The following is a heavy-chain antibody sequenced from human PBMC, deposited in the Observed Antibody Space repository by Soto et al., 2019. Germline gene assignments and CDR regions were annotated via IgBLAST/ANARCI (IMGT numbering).Heavy chain of an antibody. CDR1: GYSFTSYW. Sequence: GESLKISCKGSGYSFTSYWIGWVRQMPGKGLEWMGIIYPGDSDTRYSPSFQGQVTISADKSISTAYLQWSSLKASDTAMYYCARLNLDCSGGSCYLNHYYYYYMDVWGKGTTVTVSS. D-gene: IGHD2-15*01. CDR2: IYPGDSDT. CDR3: ARLNLDCSGGSCYLNHYYYYYMDV. J-gene: IGHJ6*03. V-gene: IGHV5-51*01.